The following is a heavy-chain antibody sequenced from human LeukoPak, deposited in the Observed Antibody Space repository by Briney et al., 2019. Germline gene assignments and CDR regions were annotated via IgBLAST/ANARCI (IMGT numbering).Heavy chain of an antibody. CDR1: GYTFTGYY. J-gene: IGHJ6*02. D-gene: IGHD2-21*01. CDR2: INPNSGGT. CDR3: AGMIAGYYYYGMDV. Sequence: GASVKVSCKASGYTFTGYYMHWVRQAPGQGLKWMGWINPNSGGTNYAQKFQGRVTMTRDTSISTAYMELSRLRSDDTAVYYCAGMIAGYYYYGMDVWGQGTTVTVSS. V-gene: IGHV1-2*02.